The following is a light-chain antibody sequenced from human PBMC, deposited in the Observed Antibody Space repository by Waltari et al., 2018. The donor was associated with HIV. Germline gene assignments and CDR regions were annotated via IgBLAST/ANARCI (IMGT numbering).Light chain of an antibody. Sequence: VLTQSPVSLPVALGQPASISCRSSHYLMSSDGNTYLTWFHQRPGQPPRRLLFETSKRGPGVPDRFSASGSVSEFTLKISRLEAEDVGLYYCMQGTQWPLTFGGGTRVEI. CDR2: ETS. CDR3: MQGTQWPLT. CDR1: HYLMSSDGNTY. J-gene: IGKJ4*01. V-gene: IGKV2-30*01.